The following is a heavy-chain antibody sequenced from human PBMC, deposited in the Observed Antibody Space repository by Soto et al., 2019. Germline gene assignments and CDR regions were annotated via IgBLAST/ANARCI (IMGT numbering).Heavy chain of an antibody. CDR2: IYYSGST. CDR1: GGSVSSSIYY. D-gene: IGHD4-17*01. J-gene: IGHJ3*02. CDR3: ARRYGGAFDI. V-gene: IGHV4-61*01. Sequence: SETLSLTCTVSGGSVSSSIYYWSWIRQPPGKGLEWIGYIYYSGSTNYNPSLKSRVTISVDTSKNQFSLKLSSVTAAGTAVYYCARRYGGAFDIWGQGTMVTVSS.